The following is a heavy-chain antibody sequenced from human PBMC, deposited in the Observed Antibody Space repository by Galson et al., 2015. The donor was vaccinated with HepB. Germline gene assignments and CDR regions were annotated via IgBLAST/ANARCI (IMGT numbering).Heavy chain of an antibody. D-gene: IGHD1-26*01. Sequence: CAISGDSVSSTSAAWNWIRQSPSRGLEWLGRTYYRSKWYNDSAVSVKSRITINPDTSKNQFSLQLNSVSPEDTAVYYCARETLKVSSGSYPFDYWGQGTLVTVSS. V-gene: IGHV6-1*01. CDR1: GDSVSSTSAA. CDR3: ARETLKVSSGSYPFDY. CDR2: TYYRSKWYN. J-gene: IGHJ4*02.